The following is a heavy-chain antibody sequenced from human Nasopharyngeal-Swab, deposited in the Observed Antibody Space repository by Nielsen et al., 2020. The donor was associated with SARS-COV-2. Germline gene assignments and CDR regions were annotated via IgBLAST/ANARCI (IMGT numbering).Heavy chain of an antibody. CDR1: RYTFIHYA. CDR3: ARGSQGSHYYYCYMDV. V-gene: IGHV1-3*01. J-gene: IGHJ6*03. Sequence: ASVKVSCMPSRYTFIHYAMHWVRQAPGQRLEWMGWINAGNDHTEYSQKFQGRVTIIKDTSASTGYMELSGLRSEDTAVYYCARGSQGSHYYYCYMDVWGTGTTVTVSS. CDR2: INAGNDHT.